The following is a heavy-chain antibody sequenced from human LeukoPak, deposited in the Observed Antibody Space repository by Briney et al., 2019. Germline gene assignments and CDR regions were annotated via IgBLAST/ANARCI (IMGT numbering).Heavy chain of an antibody. Sequence: SETLSLTCTVSGGSISSYYWSWIRQPPGKGLEWIGYIHYSGGITYYNPSLKSRVTISVDTSKNQFSLSLSSVTAADTAVYYCAAKTTVTTYYFDHWGQGTRVTVSS. CDR3: AAKTTVTTYYFDH. CDR1: GGSISSYY. CDR2: IHYSGGIT. D-gene: IGHD4-17*01. J-gene: IGHJ4*02. V-gene: IGHV4-59*08.